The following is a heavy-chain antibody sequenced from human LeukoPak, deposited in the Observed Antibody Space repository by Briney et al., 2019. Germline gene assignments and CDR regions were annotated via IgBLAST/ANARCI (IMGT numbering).Heavy chain of an antibody. D-gene: IGHD5-24*01. J-gene: IGHJ4*02. CDR1: GFNFGGDG. CDR3: GRDKVATIDY. CDR2: ISSSSSYI. Sequence: GGSLRLACAASGFNFGGDGMNWVRQAPGKGLEWVSSISSSSSYIYYAGSVKGRFTISRDNAKNSLYLQMNSLRAEDTAVYYCGRDKVATIDYWGQGTLVTVSS. V-gene: IGHV3-21*01.